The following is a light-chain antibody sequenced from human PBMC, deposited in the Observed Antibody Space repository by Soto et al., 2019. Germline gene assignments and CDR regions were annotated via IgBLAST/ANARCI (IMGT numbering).Light chain of an antibody. CDR3: QQRTNWPLSFT. Sequence: EIVLTQSPATLSLSPGERATLSCRASQSISKSLAWYQQNRGQAPRLVIFDASKRAAGIPARFSGSGSGTDFTLTISSLEPEDFAVYYCQQRTNWPLSFTFGPGTKVDI. CDR2: DAS. V-gene: IGKV3-11*01. CDR1: QSISKS. J-gene: IGKJ3*01.